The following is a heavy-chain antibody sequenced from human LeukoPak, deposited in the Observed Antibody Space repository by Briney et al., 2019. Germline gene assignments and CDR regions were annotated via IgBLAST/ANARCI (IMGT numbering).Heavy chain of an antibody. CDR1: GFTFSSYG. Sequence: PGGSLRLSCAASGFTFSSYGIHWVRQAPGKGLEWVAVISYDGSNKYYADSVKGRFTISRDNSKNTLYLQMNSLRAEDTAVYYCARAPWLVDYYGMDVWGQGTTVTVSS. D-gene: IGHD6-19*01. V-gene: IGHV3-30*19. J-gene: IGHJ6*02. CDR2: ISYDGSNK. CDR3: ARAPWLVDYYGMDV.